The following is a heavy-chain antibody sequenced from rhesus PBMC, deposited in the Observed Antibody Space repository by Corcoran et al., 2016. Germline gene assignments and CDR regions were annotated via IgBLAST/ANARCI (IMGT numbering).Heavy chain of an antibody. V-gene: IGHV4-169*02. CDR2: IDGSGSST. Sequence: QLQLQESGPGLVKPSETLSVTCAVSVGSIRSSYWSWIRPAPGKGLEWIGYIDGSGSSTNYNPSLKSRVTLSVDTSKNQFSLKLSSVTAADTAVYYCARDTYYGLDSWGQGVVVTVSS. J-gene: IGHJ6*01. CDR3: ARDTYYGLDS. CDR1: VGSIRSSY.